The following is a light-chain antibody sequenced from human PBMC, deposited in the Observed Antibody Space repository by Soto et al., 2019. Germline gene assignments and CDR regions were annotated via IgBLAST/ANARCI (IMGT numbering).Light chain of an antibody. CDR3: QQYNSYQWA. CDR1: HSISSW. Sequence: DIQMTQSPSTLSASVGDRVTITCRASHSISSWLAWYQQKPGEAPKLLIYKASSLESGVPSRFSGSGSGTEFTLTISSLQPDDFATYYCQQYNSYQWAFGQGTKVEFK. CDR2: KAS. J-gene: IGKJ1*01. V-gene: IGKV1-5*03.